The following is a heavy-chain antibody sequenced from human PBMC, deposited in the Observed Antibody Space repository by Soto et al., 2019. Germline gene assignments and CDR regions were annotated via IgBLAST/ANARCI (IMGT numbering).Heavy chain of an antibody. D-gene: IGHD3-10*01. J-gene: IGHJ5*02. Sequence: SVKVSCKASGGSFSSYAISWVRQAPGQGLEWMGGIIPIFGTANYAQKFQGRVTITADESTSTAYMELSSLRSEDTAVYYCARDRMVRGVITHNWFDPWGRGTLVTVSS. V-gene: IGHV1-69*13. CDR2: IIPIFGTA. CDR3: ARDRMVRGVITHNWFDP. CDR1: GGSFSSYA.